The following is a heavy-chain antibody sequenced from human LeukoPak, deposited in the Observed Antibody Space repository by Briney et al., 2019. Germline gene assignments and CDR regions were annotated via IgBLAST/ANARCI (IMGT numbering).Heavy chain of an antibody. D-gene: IGHD2-8*01. CDR3: ARAYDGYMNV. CDR1: VDRLLVTIER. Sequence: SQTLSLTSVKPVDRLLVTIERSNWIRQSPSRGLEWLGRTYYRSKWYNDYAVSVKSRITINPDTSKNQFSLQLNSMTPESTAMCYCARAYDGYMNVWGKGTTVTVSS. V-gene: IGHV6-1*01. J-gene: IGHJ6*03. CDR2: TYYRSKWYN.